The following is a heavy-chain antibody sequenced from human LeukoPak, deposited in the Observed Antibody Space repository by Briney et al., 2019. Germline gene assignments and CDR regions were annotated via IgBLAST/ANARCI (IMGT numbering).Heavy chain of an antibody. CDR2: MTSTSHV. V-gene: IGHV3-21*01. Sequence: SGGSLRLSCAASGFTFSSYNLNWGRQAPGKGLPWVSSMTSTSHVYYADSLKGRFTISRDNAKNSLYLQMNSLRAEDTAVYYCARDLDFWSGYKDYWGQGTLVTVSS. CDR3: ARDLDFWSGYKDY. J-gene: IGHJ4*02. D-gene: IGHD3-3*01. CDR1: GFTFSSYN.